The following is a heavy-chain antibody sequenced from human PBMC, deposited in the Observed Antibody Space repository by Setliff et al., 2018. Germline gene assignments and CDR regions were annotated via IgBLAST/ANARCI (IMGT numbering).Heavy chain of an antibody. J-gene: IGHJ4*02. CDR2: MNPNGGNT. Sequence: ASVKVSCKASGYTFTSYDINWVRQATGQGLEWMGWMNPNGGNTGYAQKFQGRVTMTRNTSISTAYMELSSLRSEDTAVYYCARRVGSVGIQLPDYWGQGTQVTVS. D-gene: IGHD5-18*01. V-gene: IGHV1-8*02. CDR3: ARRVGSVGIQLPDY. CDR1: GYTFTSYD.